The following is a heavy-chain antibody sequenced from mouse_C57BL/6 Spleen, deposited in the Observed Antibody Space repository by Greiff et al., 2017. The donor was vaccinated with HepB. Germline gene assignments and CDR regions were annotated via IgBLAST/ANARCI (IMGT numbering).Heavy chain of an antibody. D-gene: IGHD2-3*01. CDR2: IYPGDGDT. CDR3: ARWGGYYGGYYAMDY. V-gene: IGHV1-82*01. CDR1: GYAFSSSW. J-gene: IGHJ4*01. Sequence: QVQLKESGPELVKPGASVKISCKASGYAFSSSWMNWVKQRPGKGLEWIGRIYPGDGDTNYNGKFKGKATLTADKSSSTAYMQLSSLTSEDSAVYFCARWGGYYGGYYAMDYWGQGTSVTVSS.